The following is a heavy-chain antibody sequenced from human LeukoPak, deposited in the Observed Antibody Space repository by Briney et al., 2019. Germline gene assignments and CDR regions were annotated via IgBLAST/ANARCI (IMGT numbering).Heavy chain of an antibody. D-gene: IGHD3-9*01. CDR1: GGTFSSYA. V-gene: IGHV1-69*01. Sequence: RSSVKVSCKASGGTFSSYAISWVRQAPGQGLEWMGGIIPIFGTANYAQKFQGRVTITADESTSTAYMELSSLRSEDTAVYYCATGSLRYFDWPVWGKGTTVTVSS. CDR2: IIPIFGTA. J-gene: IGHJ6*04. CDR3: ATGSLRYFDWPV.